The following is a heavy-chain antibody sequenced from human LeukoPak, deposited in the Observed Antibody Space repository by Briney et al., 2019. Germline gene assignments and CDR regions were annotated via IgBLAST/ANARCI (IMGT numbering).Heavy chain of an antibody. V-gene: IGHV4-4*07. Sequence: SETLSLTCTVSGNSFGDYYWSWIQQPAGKGLGWIGRIYTSGSTTYNPSLKSRVTMSADTSKSQFSLNLMSVTAADTAVYYCTRDTGTTGEVKFDPWGQGTLVTVSS. CDR2: IYTSGST. J-gene: IGHJ5*02. D-gene: IGHD4-17*01. CDR3: TRDTGTTGEVKFDP. CDR1: GNSFGDYY.